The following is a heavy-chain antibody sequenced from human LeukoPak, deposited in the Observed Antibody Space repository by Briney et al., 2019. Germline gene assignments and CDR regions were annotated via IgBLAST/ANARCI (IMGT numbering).Heavy chain of an antibody. J-gene: IGHJ4*02. Sequence: GGSLRLSCAASGFTFSSYWMSWVRQAPGKGLEWVANIKQDGSEKYYVDSVKGRFTISRDNAKNSLYLQMNSLRAEDTAVYYCTTDHGDSVESACWGQGTLVTVSS. CDR3: TTDHGDSVESAC. V-gene: IGHV3-7*03. CDR1: GFTFSSYW. CDR2: IKQDGSEK. D-gene: IGHD4-17*01.